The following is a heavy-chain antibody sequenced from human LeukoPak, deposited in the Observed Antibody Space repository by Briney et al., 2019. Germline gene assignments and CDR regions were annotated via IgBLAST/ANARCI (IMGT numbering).Heavy chain of an antibody. V-gene: IGHV1-69*04. Sequence: ASVKVSCKASGGTFSSYAISWVRQAPGQGLEWMGRIIPILGIANYAQKFQGRVTITADKSTSTAYMELSSLRSEDTAVYYCARGGSHDIPQNGWFDPWGQGTLVTVSS. D-gene: IGHD3-16*01. CDR3: ARGGSHDIPQNGWFDP. CDR2: IIPILGIA. J-gene: IGHJ5*02. CDR1: GGTFSSYA.